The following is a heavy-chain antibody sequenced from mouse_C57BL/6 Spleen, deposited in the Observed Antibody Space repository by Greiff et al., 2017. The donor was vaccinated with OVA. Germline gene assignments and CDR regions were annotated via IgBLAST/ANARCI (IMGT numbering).Heavy chain of an antibody. CDR2: IYPGSGST. D-gene: IGHD1-1*01. Sequence: QVQLKQSGAELVKPGASVKMSCKASGYTFTSYWITWVKQRPGQGLEWIGDIYPGSGSTNYNEKFKSKDTLTVDTSSSTAYMQLSSLTSEDSAVYYCARKRDYYGSRTIDYWGQGATLTVSS. CDR3: ARKRDYYGSRTIDY. V-gene: IGHV1-55*01. CDR1: GYTFTSYW. J-gene: IGHJ2*01.